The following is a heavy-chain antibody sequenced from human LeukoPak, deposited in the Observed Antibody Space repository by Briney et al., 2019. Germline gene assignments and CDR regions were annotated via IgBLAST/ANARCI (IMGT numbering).Heavy chain of an antibody. V-gene: IGHV4-59*08. CDR3: ARHGWLSVGSAAFDY. Sequence: PSETLSLTCTVSGGSISSYYWSWIRQPPGKGLEWIGYIYYSGSTNYNPSLKSRVTISVGTSKNQFSLKLSSVTAADTAVYYCARHGWLSVGSAAFDYWGQGTLLTVSS. D-gene: IGHD5-24*01. CDR2: IYYSGST. J-gene: IGHJ4*02. CDR1: GGSISSYY.